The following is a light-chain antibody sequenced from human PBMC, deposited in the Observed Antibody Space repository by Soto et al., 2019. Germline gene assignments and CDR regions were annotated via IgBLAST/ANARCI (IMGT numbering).Light chain of an antibody. CDR1: SSDIGGYNY. CDR3: ASFTSTTTGV. CDR2: EVT. V-gene: IGLV2-14*01. J-gene: IGLJ3*02. Sequence: QSALTQPASVSGSPGQSITIACTGTSSDIGGYNYVSWYQHHPGRAPKLMIYEVTNRPSGVSIRFSGSKSGYTASLTISGLQAEDEADYYCASFTSTTTGVFGGGTKVTVL.